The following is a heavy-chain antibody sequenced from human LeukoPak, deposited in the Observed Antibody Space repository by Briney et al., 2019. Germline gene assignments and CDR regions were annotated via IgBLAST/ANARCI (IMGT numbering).Heavy chain of an antibody. V-gene: IGHV5-51*01. CDR2: IYPGDSDT. J-gene: IGHJ3*02. CDR3: ASAYYDSRADAFDI. Sequence: GASLQISCKGSGYSFTSYWIGWVRQLPGKGLEWMGIIYPGDSDTRYSPSFQGQVTISADKSISTAYLQWSSLKASDTAMYYCASAYYDSRADAFDIWGQGTMVTVSS. D-gene: IGHD3-22*01. CDR1: GYSFTSYW.